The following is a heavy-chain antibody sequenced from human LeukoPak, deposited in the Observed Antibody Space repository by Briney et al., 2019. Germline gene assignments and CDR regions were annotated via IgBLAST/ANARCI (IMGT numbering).Heavy chain of an antibody. CDR2: IYYSGSS. CDR3: ARGSYRSGSYNWFDP. Sequence: PSETLSLTCTVSGGSISSDDHYWNWIRHHPGKGLEWIGYIYYSGSSYYNPSLKSRLTISVDTSKNQFSLELTSVTAADTAVYYCARGSYRSGSYNWFDPWGQGTLVTVSS. J-gene: IGHJ5*02. CDR1: GGSISSDDHY. D-gene: IGHD3-10*01. V-gene: IGHV4-31*03.